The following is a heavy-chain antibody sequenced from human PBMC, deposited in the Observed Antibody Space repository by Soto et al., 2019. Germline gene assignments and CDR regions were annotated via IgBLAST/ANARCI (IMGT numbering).Heavy chain of an antibody. J-gene: IGHJ5*02. CDR3: VRDIGYCSGGSCLGGPDWFDP. Sequence: PSETLSLTYTVSGGSISSGDYYWSWIRQPPGKGLEWIGYIYYSGSTYPNPSLKSRVTISVDTSNNQFALKLSSAPAADTAVYFCVRDIGYCSGGSCLGGPDWFDPWGQGTLVTVSS. D-gene: IGHD2-15*01. V-gene: IGHV4-30-4*01. CDR2: IYYSGST. CDR1: GGSISSGDYY.